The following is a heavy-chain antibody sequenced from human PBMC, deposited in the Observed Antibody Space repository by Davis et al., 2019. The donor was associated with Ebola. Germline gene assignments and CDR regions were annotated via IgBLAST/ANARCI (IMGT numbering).Heavy chain of an antibody. D-gene: IGHD6-6*01. CDR2: ISAYNGNT. Sequence: AASVKVSCKASGYTFTSYGISWVRQAPGQGLEWMGWISAYNGNTNYAQKLQGRVTMTTDTSTSTAYMELRSLRSDDTAVYYCARDVAAHRYYGMDVWGQGTTVTVSS. CDR1: GYTFTSYG. CDR3: ARDVAAHRYYGMDV. J-gene: IGHJ6*02. V-gene: IGHV1-18*01.